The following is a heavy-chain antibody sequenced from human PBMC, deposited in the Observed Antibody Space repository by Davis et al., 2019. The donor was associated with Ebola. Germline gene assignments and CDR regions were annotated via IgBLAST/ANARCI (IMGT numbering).Heavy chain of an antibody. D-gene: IGHD2-15*01. J-gene: IGHJ4*02. CDR1: GYTFTNYG. CDR2: INPDTGGT. CDR3: ARDRCSGGTCYSLYYDSSGYLLDY. Sequence: ASVKVSCKASGYTFTNYGISWVRQAPGQGLEWMGRINPDTGGTNYASKFQGRVTMTGDTSITTVYMELSRLESDDTAVYYCARDRCSGGTCYSLYYDSSGYLLDYWGQGTLVTVPS. V-gene: IGHV1-2*06.